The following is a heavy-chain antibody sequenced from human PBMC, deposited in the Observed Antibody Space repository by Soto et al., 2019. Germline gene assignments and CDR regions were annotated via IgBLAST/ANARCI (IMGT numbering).Heavy chain of an antibody. CDR1: GFTFVDYA. V-gene: IGHV3-9*01. J-gene: IGHJ4*02. CDR2: IGWNSGSI. D-gene: IGHD6-13*01. CDR3: AKASRGYRSRGTDY. Sequence: EVQLVEPGGGLVQPGRSLRLSCAGSGFTFVDYAMHCVREAPGKGLEWVSGIGWNSGSIGYADSVKGRFTISRDNAKDALYLQMTSLRAEDTALYYCAKASRGYRSRGTDYWGQGTLVTVSS.